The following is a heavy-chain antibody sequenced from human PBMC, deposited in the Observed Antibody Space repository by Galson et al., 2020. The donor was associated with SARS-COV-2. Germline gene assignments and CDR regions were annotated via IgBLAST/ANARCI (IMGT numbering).Heavy chain of an antibody. CDR3: ARGPTTVPPGHFDY. D-gene: IGHD4-17*01. CDR2: VYHSGST. J-gene: IGHJ4*02. V-gene: IGHV4-59*01. Sequence: SETLSLTCSVSADSFTSDFWNWIRQPPGKGLEWIGNVYHSGSTNYSPSLKSRVTISVDTSKNQFSLKLRSVTAADTAIYYCARGPTTVPPGHFDYWGQGTLATVSS. CDR1: ADSFTSDF.